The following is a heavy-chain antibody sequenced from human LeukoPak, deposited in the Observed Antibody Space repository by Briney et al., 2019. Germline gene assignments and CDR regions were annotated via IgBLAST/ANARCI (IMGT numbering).Heavy chain of an antibody. Sequence: GASVKVSCKASGYTFTKNDINWVRQATGQGPEWMGWMNPKSGNTGYAQKLQGRVTMTTDTSTSTAYMELRSLRSDDTAVYYCARVGWGANYFDYWGQGTLVTVSS. CDR1: GYTFTKND. V-gene: IGHV1-8*01. CDR2: MNPKSGNT. J-gene: IGHJ4*02. D-gene: IGHD3-16*01. CDR3: ARVGWGANYFDY.